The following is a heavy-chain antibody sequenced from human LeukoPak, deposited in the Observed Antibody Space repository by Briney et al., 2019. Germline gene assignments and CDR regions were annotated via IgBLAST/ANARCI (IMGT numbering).Heavy chain of an antibody. CDR2: IYPGDSDT. J-gene: IGHJ3*02. V-gene: IGHV5-51*01. CDR1: GYRFTTYW. CDR3: ARHSYTAMVKYAFDI. Sequence: GESLKISCKGSGYRFTTYWIGWVRQMPGKGLEWMGIIYPGDSDTRYSPSFQGQVTISADKSISTAYLQWSSLKASDTAMYYCARHSYTAMVKYAFDIWGQGTMVTVSS. D-gene: IGHD5-18*01.